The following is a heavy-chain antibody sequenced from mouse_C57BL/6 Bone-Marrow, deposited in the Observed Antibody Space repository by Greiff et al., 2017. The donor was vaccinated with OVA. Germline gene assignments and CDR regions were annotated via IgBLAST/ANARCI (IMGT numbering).Heavy chain of an antibody. Sequence: VQLQQSGAELVKPGASVKLSCTAFGFNIKDYYMHWVKQRTEQGLEWIGRFDPEDGETKYAPKFQGKATITADTSSNTAYLQLSSLTSEDTAVYYCASYYYGSSYWYFDVWGTGTTVTVSS. CDR3: ASYYYGSSYWYFDV. CDR1: GFNIKDYY. D-gene: IGHD1-1*01. CDR2: FDPEDGET. J-gene: IGHJ1*03. V-gene: IGHV14-2*01.